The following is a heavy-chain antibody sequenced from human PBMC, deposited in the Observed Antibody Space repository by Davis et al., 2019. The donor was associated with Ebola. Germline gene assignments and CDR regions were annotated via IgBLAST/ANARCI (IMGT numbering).Heavy chain of an antibody. J-gene: IGHJ4*02. D-gene: IGHD2-2*01. V-gene: IGHV4-34*01. CDR3: ATIGYCNRIRCYGGYYFDY. CDR2: INHSGST. CDR1: GASFSGYY. Sequence: MPSETLSLTCAVYGASFSGYYWSWIRQPPGKGLEWVGEINHSGSTNYNPSLKSRVTISVDTSKNQFSLKLSSVTAADTAVYYCATIGYCNRIRCYGGYYFDYWGQGILVTVSS.